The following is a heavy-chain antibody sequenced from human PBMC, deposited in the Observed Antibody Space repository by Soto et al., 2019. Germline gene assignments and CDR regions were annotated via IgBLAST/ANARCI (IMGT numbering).Heavy chain of an antibody. Sequence: PGESLKISCKGSGYNFAGYWIAWVRQMPGKGLELMGIIYPSDSDTRYRPSFQGQVTISADKSISSAYLQWSSLRASDTAMYYCARGGVSTRTFDYWGQGTPVTVSS. CDR2: IYPSDSDT. V-gene: IGHV5-51*01. J-gene: IGHJ4*02. CDR1: GYNFAGYW. CDR3: ARGGVSTRTFDY. D-gene: IGHD3-3*01.